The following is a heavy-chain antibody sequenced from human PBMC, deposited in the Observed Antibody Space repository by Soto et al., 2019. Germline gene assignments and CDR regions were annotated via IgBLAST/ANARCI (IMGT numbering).Heavy chain of an antibody. J-gene: IGHJ4*02. CDR3: ARMNYYDTSGYPFDY. CDR1: CRSLSSYY. CDR2: SYFRGTT. V-gene: IGHV4-59*01. D-gene: IGHD3-22*01. Sequence: SETLSLTCTVSCRSLSSYYWSWIREPPVKGLEWLGYSYFRGTTNYNPSLKSRVTMSADTSKHQFSLKLNSVTAADTAVYYCARMNYYDTSGYPFDYWGQGMMVT.